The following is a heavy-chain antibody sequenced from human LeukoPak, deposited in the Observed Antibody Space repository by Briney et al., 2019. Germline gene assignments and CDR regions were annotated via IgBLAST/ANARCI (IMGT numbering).Heavy chain of an antibody. CDR2: MNAKSGRT. CDR3: ARGVGPTYGHDWFDP. D-gene: IGHD3-10*01. CDR1: GYSFTSDD. V-gene: IGHV1-8*01. Sequence: ASVKVSCKASGYSFTSDDMNWVRQAPGQGLEWMGWMNAKSGRTGYAREFQGRISLTRNTSTSTAYMELSSLKSDDTAVYYCARGVGPTYGHDWFDPWGQGTLVIVSS. J-gene: IGHJ5*02.